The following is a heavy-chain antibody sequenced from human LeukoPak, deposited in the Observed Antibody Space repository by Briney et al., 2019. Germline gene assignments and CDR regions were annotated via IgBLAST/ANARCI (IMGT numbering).Heavy chain of an antibody. CDR2: ISGSGGST. D-gene: IGHD1-26*01. Sequence: PGGSLRLSCAASGFTVSSNYMSWVRQAPGKGLEWVSAISGSGGSTYYADSVKGRFTISRDNSKNSPYLQMNSLRAEDTAVYYCAREGGGSYAIQHWGQGTLVTVSS. V-gene: IGHV3-23*01. CDR1: GFTVSSNY. CDR3: AREGGGSYAIQH. J-gene: IGHJ1*01.